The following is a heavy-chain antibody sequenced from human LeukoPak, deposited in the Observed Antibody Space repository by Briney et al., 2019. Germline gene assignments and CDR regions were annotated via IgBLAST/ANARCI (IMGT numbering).Heavy chain of an antibody. CDR1: GYTFTDYY. CDR3: ARGLLEWEKERYYYYYMDV. CDR2: INPNSGGT. D-gene: IGHD1-1*01. J-gene: IGHJ6*03. V-gene: IGHV1-2*02. Sequence: GASVKVSCKASGYTFTDYYMHWVRQAPGQGLEWMGWINPNSGGTNYAQRFQGRVTMTRDTSISTAYMELSRLRSDDTAVYYCARGLLEWEKERYYYYYMDVWGKGTTVTVSS.